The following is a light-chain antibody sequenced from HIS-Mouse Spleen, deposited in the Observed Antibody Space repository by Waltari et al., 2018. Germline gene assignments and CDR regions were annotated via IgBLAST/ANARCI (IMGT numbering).Light chain of an antibody. CDR3: CSYAGSSPYVV. J-gene: IGLJ2*01. CDR1: SSDVGSYNL. CDR2: EGS. Sequence: QSALTQPASGSGSPGQSITISSPGTSSDVGSYNLVSWYQQHPAKAPKLMIYEGSKRPSGVSNRFSGSKSGNTASLTISGLQAEDEADYYCCSYAGSSPYVVFGGGTKLTVL. V-gene: IGLV2-23*01.